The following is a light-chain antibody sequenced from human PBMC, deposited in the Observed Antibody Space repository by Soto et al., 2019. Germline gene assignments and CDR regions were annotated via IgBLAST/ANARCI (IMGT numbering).Light chain of an antibody. CDR2: EVT. CDR3: SSHTSGSTRV. J-gene: IGLJ1*01. V-gene: IGLV2-14*01. CDR1: SSDVGGYDY. Sequence: QSALTQPASVSGSPGQSIAISCTGTSSDVGGYDYVSWYQQHPDKAPKLMIYEVTKRPSGVSNRFSGSKSGNTGSLTISGLQPEDEADYYCSSHTSGSTRVFGSGTKLTVL.